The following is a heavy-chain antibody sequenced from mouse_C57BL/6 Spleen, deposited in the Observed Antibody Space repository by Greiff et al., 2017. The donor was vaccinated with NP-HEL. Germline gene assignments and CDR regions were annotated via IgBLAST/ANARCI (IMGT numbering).Heavy chain of an antibody. V-gene: IGHV1-49*01. Sequence: LQESGAELVRPGSSVKLSCKDSYFAFMASAMHWVKQRPGHGLEWIGSFTMYSDATEYNENFKGKATLTANPSSSTAYMELSSLKSEDSAVYYSASSDDGYLYAMDYWGQGTSVTVSS. CDR2: FTMYSDAT. D-gene: IGHD2-3*01. CDR1: YFAFMASA. J-gene: IGHJ4*01. CDR3: ASSDDGYLYAMDY.